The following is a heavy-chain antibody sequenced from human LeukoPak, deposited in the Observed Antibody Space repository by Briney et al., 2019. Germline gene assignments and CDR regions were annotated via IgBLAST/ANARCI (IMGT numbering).Heavy chain of an antibody. Sequence: ASVKVSCKASGYTFTSYYMHWVRQAPGQGLEWMGIINPSGDSTTYAQKFQGRVTMTRDTSASTVYMELSSLRSEDTAVYYCARHYGGNSGFDYWGQGTLVTVSS. V-gene: IGHV1-46*01. D-gene: IGHD4-23*01. CDR3: ARHYGGNSGFDY. CDR1: GYTFTSYY. CDR2: INPSGDST. J-gene: IGHJ4*02.